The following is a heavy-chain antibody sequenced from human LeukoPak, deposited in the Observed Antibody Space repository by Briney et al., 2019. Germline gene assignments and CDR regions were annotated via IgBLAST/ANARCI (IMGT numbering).Heavy chain of an antibody. CDR1: GRSISSYY. J-gene: IGHJ4*02. V-gene: IGHV4-4*07. Sequence: SETLSLTCSVSGRSISSYYWSWIRQPAGKGLEWLGRIYASGGTDYNPSLKSRVTMSVDTSKNQFSLKLWSVTAADTAVYYCARESKSYDGSGYYHDSWGQGTLVTVSS. CDR3: ARESKSYDGSGYYHDS. CDR2: IYASGGT. D-gene: IGHD3-22*01.